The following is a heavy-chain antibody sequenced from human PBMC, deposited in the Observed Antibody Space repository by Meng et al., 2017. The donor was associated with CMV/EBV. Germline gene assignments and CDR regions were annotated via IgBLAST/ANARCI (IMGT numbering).Heavy chain of an antibody. V-gene: IGHV3-21*01. CDR2: ISSSSSYI. D-gene: IGHD6-13*01. CDR1: GFTFSSYS. CDR3: ARDGRQQLDFDY. J-gene: IGHJ4*01. Sequence: GGSLRLSCAASGFTFSSYSMNWVRQAPGKGLEWVSSISSSSSYIYYADSVKGRFTISRDNAKNSLHLQMNSLRAEDKAVYYCARDGRQQLDFDYWGQGTLVTVSS.